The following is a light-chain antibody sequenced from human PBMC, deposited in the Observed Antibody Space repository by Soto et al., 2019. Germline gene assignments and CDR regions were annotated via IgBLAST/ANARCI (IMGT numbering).Light chain of an antibody. CDR2: GAS. Sequence: EIVLTQSPGTLSLSPGERATLSCRASQSVSSSYLAWYQQKPGQAPRLLIYGASSRATGIPDRFSGSGSGTDFTLTICRLEPEDFAVYYCQQYGSSPPGLTFGGGTKGDIK. J-gene: IGKJ4*01. CDR1: QSVSSSY. V-gene: IGKV3-20*01. CDR3: QQYGSSPPGLT.